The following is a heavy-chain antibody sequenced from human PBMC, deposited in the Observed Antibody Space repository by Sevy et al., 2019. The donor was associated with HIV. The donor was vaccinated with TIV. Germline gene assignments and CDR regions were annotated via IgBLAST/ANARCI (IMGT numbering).Heavy chain of an antibody. Sequence: ASVKVSCKASGDTFTNNYIHWVRQAPGQGLEWMGMVDPSAGNTTYAQKFQGRVTMTRDTSTSILYIELSSLRSEDTGVYYCVRADPDQPFDSWGQGTLVTVSS. CDR2: VDPSAGNT. J-gene: IGHJ4*02. CDR1: GDTFTNNY. V-gene: IGHV1-46*01. CDR3: VRADPDQPFDS.